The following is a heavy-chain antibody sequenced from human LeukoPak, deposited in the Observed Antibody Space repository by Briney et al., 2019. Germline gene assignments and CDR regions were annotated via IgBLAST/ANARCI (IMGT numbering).Heavy chain of an antibody. D-gene: IGHD4-17*01. J-gene: IGHJ5*02. CDR2: ISWNSGSI. CDR1: GFTFDDYA. CDR3: AKHDDYGAHGAPFDP. Sequence: GGSLRLSCAASGFTFDDYAMHWVRQAPGKGLEWVSGISWNSGSIGYADSVKGRFTISRDNAKNSLYLQMNSLRAEDTAFYYCAKHDDYGAHGAPFDPWGQGTLVTVSS. V-gene: IGHV3-9*01.